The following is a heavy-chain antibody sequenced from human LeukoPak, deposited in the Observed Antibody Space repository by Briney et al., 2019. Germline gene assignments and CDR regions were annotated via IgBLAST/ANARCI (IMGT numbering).Heavy chain of an antibody. CDR2: IYTSGST. D-gene: IGHD6-19*01. Sequence: SETLSLTCTVSGGSISSSSYYWGWIRQPPGKGQEWIGRIYTSGSTNYNTSLKSRVTMSVDTSKNQFSLKLSSVTAADTAVYYCARDGSVAVWGQGTMVTVSS. J-gene: IGHJ3*01. CDR1: GGSISSSSYY. V-gene: IGHV4-39*07. CDR3: ARDGSVAV.